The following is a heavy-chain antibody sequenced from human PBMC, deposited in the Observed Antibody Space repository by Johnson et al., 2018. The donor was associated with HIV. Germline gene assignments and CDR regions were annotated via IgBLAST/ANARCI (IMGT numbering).Heavy chain of an antibody. Sequence: VQLVESGGGVVQPGRSLRLSCAASGFTFSSYWMSWVRQAPGKGLEWVANIKQDGSEKYYVDSVKGRFTISRDNTKNSLYLQMNSLRAEDTAVYYCARGRGYYRFDAFDIWGQGTMVTVSS. CDR1: GFTFSSYW. J-gene: IGHJ3*02. V-gene: IGHV3-7*02. CDR3: ARGRGYYRFDAFDI. CDR2: IKQDGSEK. D-gene: IGHD3-22*01.